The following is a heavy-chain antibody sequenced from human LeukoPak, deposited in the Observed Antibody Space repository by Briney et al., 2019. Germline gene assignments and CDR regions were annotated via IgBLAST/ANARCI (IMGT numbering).Heavy chain of an antibody. CDR1: GGSISSSSYY. J-gene: IGHJ6*03. CDR2: IYYSGST. Sequence: SETLSLTCTVSGGSISSSSYYWGWIRQPPGKGLEWIGSIYYSGSTYYNPSLKSRVTISVDTSKNQFSLKLSSVTAADTAVYYCARGQWELRPPYYYYMDVWGKGTTVTISS. D-gene: IGHD1-26*01. CDR3: ARGQWELRPPYYYYMDV. V-gene: IGHV4-39*07.